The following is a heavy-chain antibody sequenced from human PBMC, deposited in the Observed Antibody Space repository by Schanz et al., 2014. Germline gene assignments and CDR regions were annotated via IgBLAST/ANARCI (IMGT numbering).Heavy chain of an antibody. Sequence: VQLVESGGGLVQPGGSLRLSCAASGFTFSDYYMSWIRQAPGKGLEWISYISFSGNTIYYADSVKGRFTISRDNAKNSVFLQMNSLRAGDTAVYYCAKDGRLPYYGTGSDFDYWGQGTLVAVSS. CDR1: GFTFSDYY. V-gene: IGHV3-11*01. J-gene: IGHJ4*02. CDR2: ISFSGNTI. CDR3: AKDGRLPYYGTGSDFDY. D-gene: IGHD3-22*01.